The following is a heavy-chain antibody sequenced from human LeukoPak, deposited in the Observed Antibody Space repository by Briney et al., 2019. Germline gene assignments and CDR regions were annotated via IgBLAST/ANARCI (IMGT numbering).Heavy chain of an antibody. Sequence: GGSLRLSCAASGFTFSSYEMKWVRQAPGEGLEWISYISGSGSTIYYADSVKGRFTISRDNAKNSLYLQMNSLGAEDTAVYYCARNAYPITLVRGHSYYYGMDVWGQGTTVTVSS. CDR1: GFTFSSYE. V-gene: IGHV3-48*03. CDR2: ISGSGSTI. CDR3: ARNAYPITLVRGHSYYYGMDV. D-gene: IGHD3-10*01. J-gene: IGHJ6*02.